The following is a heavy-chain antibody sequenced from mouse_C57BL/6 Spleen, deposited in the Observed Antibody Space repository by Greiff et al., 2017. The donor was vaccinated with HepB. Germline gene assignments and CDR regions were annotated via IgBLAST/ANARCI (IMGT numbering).Heavy chain of an antibody. CDR2: IRNKANGYTT. Sequence: EVKLMESGGGLVQPGGSLSLSCAASGFTFTDYYMSWVRQPPGKALEWLGFIRNKANGYTTEYSASVKGRFTISRDNSQSILYLQMNALRAEDSATYYCARSPYSNYVYFDYWGQGTTLTVSS. CDR1: GFTFTDYY. D-gene: IGHD2-5*01. CDR3: ARSPYSNYVYFDY. J-gene: IGHJ2*01. V-gene: IGHV7-3*01.